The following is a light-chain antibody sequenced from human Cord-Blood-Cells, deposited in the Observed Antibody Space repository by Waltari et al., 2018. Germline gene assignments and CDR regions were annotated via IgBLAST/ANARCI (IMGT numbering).Light chain of an antibody. Sequence: QSALTHPSSVSGSPGQSTTISCTGTSSAVGGYNYHSWYQQHPGKAPKLLIYDASKRPSGVSNRFSGSKSGNTDSLTISGLQAEDEADYYCSSYTSSSTYVFGTGTKVTVL. V-gene: IGLV2-14*01. CDR3: SSYTSSSTYV. CDR2: DAS. J-gene: IGLJ1*01. CDR1: SSAVGGYNY.